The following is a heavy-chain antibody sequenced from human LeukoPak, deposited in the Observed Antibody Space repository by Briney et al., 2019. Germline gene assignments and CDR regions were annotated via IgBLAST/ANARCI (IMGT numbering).Heavy chain of an antibody. V-gene: IGHV1-18*01. CDR2: ISAYNGNT. D-gene: IGHD2-21*02. Sequence: ASVKVSCKASGYTFTSYGISWVRQAPGQGLEWMGWISAYNGNTNYAQKLQGRVTMTTDTSTSTAYMELRSLRSDDTAVYYCARDGCGGDCYAPRYYYYYMDVWGKGTTVTVSS. CDR3: ARDGCGGDCYAPRYYYYYMDV. CDR1: GYTFTSYG. J-gene: IGHJ6*03.